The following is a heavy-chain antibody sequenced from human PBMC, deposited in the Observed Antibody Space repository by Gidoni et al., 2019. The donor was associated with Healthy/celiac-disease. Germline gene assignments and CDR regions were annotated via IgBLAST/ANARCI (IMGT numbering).Heavy chain of an antibody. CDR3: ARVGETYCGGDCYYNWFDP. CDR2: ISYSGST. J-gene: IGHJ5*02. CDR1: LSSYH. V-gene: IGHV4-59*01. Sequence: LSSYHWSWIRQPPGKGLEWIGYISYSGSTNYNPSLKSRVTISVDTSKNQFSLKLSSVTAADTAVYYCARVGETYCGGDCYYNWFDPWGQGTLVTVSS. D-gene: IGHD2-21*02.